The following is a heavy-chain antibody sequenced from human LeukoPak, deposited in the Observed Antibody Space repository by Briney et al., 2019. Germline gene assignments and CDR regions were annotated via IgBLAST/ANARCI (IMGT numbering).Heavy chain of an antibody. CDR1: GGTFSSYA. CDR3: ASEYYYGSGSYYGVRY. D-gene: IGHD3-10*01. CDR2: IIPIFGTA. V-gene: IGHV1-69*13. J-gene: IGHJ4*02. Sequence: ASVKVSCKASGGTFSSYAISWVRQAPGQGLEWMGGIIPIFGTANYAQKFQGRVTITADESTSTAYMELSSLRSGDTAVYYCASEYYYGSGSYYGVRYWGQGTLVTVSS.